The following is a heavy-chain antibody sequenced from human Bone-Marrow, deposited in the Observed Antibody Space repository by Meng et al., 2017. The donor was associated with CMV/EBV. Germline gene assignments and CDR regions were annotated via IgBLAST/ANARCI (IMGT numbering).Heavy chain of an antibody. V-gene: IGHV3-7*01. J-gene: IGHJ3*02. D-gene: IGHD2-8*01. CDR1: GFTFSSYA. Sequence: GESLKISCAASGFTFSSYAMHWVRQAPGKGLEWVANIKQDGSEKYYVDSVKGRFTISRDNAKNSLYLQMNSLRAGDTAVYYCAREVSNAFDIWGQGTMVTVSS. CDR3: AREVSNAFDI. CDR2: IKQDGSEK.